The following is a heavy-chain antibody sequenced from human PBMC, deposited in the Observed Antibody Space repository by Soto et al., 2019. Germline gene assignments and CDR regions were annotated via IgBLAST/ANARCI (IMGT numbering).Heavy chain of an antibody. CDR3: ARPAYGDYFNFDY. V-gene: IGHV4-31*03. CDR2: IYYSGST. CDR1: GGSISSGGYY. J-gene: IGHJ4*02. Sequence: SETLSPTCTVSGGSISSGGYYWSWIRQHPGKGLEWIGYIYYSGSTYYNPSLKSRVTISVDTSKNQFSLKLSSVTAADTAVYYCARPAYGDYFNFDYWGQGTLVTVSS. D-gene: IGHD4-17*01.